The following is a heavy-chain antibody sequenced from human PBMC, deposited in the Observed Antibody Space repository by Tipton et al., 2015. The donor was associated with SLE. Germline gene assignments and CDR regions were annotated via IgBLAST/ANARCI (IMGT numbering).Heavy chain of an antibody. Sequence: GLVKPSETLSLTCTVSGGSISHYYWTWIRQPPGKGLEWIGYIHYSGSTNYSPSLKSRVTISVDTSKNQFSLKLSSVTAADTAVYYCARMGVASVDYYYGMDVWGQGITVSVSS. CDR1: GGSISHYY. J-gene: IGHJ6*02. CDR3: ARMGVASVDYYYGMDV. D-gene: IGHD3-16*01. V-gene: IGHV4-59*01. CDR2: IHYSGST.